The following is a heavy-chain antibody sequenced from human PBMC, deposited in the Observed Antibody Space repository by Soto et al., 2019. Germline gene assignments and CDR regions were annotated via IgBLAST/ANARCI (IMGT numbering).Heavy chain of an antibody. V-gene: IGHV3-33*01. CDR3: ARASGQLVSGDALDI. Sequence: QVQLVESGGGVVQPGRSLRLSCAASGFTFSRYGIHWVRQAPGKGLEWVAVIWSDGSNQYHADFVKGRFTMSKDNSKNTVYLQMNSLRAEDTAVYHCARASGQLVSGDALDIWGQGTMVTVSS. D-gene: IGHD6-13*01. J-gene: IGHJ3*02. CDR1: GFTFSRYG. CDR2: IWSDGSNQ.